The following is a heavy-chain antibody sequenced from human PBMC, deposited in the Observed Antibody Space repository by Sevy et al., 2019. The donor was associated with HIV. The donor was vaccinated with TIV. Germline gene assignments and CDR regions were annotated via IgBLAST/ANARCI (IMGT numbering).Heavy chain of an antibody. CDR1: GYTFTGYY. Sequence: ASVKVSCKASGYTFTGYYIHWVRQAPGQGLEWMGWINPNGGGKNYAQNFQGRVTMTRDKSISTAYMELSRLKSDDTAMYYCACLTAAITNFDYWGQGTLVTVSS. V-gene: IGHV1-2*02. CDR3: ACLTAAITNFDY. CDR2: INPNGGGK. D-gene: IGHD6-25*01. J-gene: IGHJ4*02.